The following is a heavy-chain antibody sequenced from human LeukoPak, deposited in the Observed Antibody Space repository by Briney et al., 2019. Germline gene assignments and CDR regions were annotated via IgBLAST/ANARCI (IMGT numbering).Heavy chain of an antibody. V-gene: IGHV3-9*01. J-gene: IGHJ4*02. CDR3: AKDTVAVAGTIFDY. CDR2: ISWNSGSI. CDR1: GFTFSSYA. D-gene: IGHD6-19*01. Sequence: SLRLSCAASGFTFSSYAMHWVRQAPGKGLEWVSGISWNSGSIGYADSVKGRFTISRDNAKNSLYLQMNSLRAEDTALYYCAKDTVAVAGTIFDYWGQGTLVTVSS.